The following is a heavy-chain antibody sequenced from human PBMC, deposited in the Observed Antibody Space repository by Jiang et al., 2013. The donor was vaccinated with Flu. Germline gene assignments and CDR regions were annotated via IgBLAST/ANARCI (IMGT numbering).Heavy chain of an antibody. Sequence: VKVSCKASGYTFTSYAMHWVRQAPGQRLEWMGWINAGNGNTKYSQKFQGRVTITRDTSASTAYMELSSLRSEDTAVYYCARVSKGGLLRFLEWFYDYWGQGTLVTVSS. J-gene: IGHJ4*02. D-gene: IGHD3-3*01. CDR1: GYTFTSYA. CDR3: ARVSKGGLLRFLEWFYDY. CDR2: INAGNGNT. V-gene: IGHV1-3*01.